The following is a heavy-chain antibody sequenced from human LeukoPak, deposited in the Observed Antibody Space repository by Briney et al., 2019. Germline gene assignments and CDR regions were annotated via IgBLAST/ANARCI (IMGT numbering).Heavy chain of an antibody. CDR3: AKDQRTMVRGVFDY. CDR1: GFTFSTYG. Sequence: GGSLRLSCAASGFTFSTYGMHWVRQAPGKGLEWVAFIRYDGSNEYYADSVKGRFTISGDNSKNTLYLQMNSLRAEDTAVYYCAKDQRTMVRGVFDYWGQGTLVTVSS. D-gene: IGHD3-10*01. CDR2: IRYDGSNE. V-gene: IGHV3-30*02. J-gene: IGHJ4*02.